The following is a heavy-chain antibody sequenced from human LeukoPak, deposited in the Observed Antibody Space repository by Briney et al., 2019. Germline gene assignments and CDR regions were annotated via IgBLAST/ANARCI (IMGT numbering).Heavy chain of an antibody. CDR3: AAMKTLGGTRGAEQLDY. Sequence: ASVTVSCKVSGYTLTELSMHWVRQAPGKGLERMGGFDPEDGETIYAQKFQGRVTMTEDTSTDTAYMELSSLRSEDTAVYYRAAMKTLGGTRGAEQLDYWGQGTLVTVSS. J-gene: IGHJ4*02. D-gene: IGHD1-26*01. CDR1: GYTLTELS. V-gene: IGHV1-24*01. CDR2: FDPEDGET.